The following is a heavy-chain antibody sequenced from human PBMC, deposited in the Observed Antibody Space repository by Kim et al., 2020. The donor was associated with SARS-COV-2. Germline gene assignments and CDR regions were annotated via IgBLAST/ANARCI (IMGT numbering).Heavy chain of an antibody. Sequence: IYYADSVKGRFTSSRDNAKNSLYLQMNSLRAEDTAVYYCARDTGIAAASDYWGQGTLVTVSS. D-gene: IGHD6-13*01. CDR3: ARDTGIAAASDY. CDR2: I. J-gene: IGHJ4*02. V-gene: IGHV3-21*01.